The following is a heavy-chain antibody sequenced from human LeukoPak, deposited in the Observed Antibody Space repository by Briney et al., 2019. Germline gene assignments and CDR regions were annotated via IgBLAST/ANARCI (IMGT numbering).Heavy chain of an antibody. CDR3: ARGGTYSSGLPGS. CDR1: GLTFSTYS. J-gene: IGHJ5*02. D-gene: IGHD5-18*01. Sequence: PGGSLRLSCAVSGLTFSTYSMTWVRQGPGKGLEWVSSIYNSGAKIFYADSVKGRFTISRDNAKNTLYLQMNTLGAEDTAVYYCARGGTYSSGLPGSWGQGTLVTVSS. V-gene: IGHV3-21*06. CDR2: IYNSGAKI.